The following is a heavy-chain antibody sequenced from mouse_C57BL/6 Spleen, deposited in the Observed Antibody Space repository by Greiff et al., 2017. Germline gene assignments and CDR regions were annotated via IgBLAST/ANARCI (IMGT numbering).Heavy chain of an antibody. V-gene: IGHV1-62-2*01. CDR1: GYNFTEYT. CDR3: ARHEEIPLFAY. CDR2: FYPGSGSI. J-gene: IGHJ3*01. Sequence: QVQLKESGAELVKPGASVKLSCTASGYNFTEYTIHWVKQRSGQGLEWIGWFYPGSGSIKYNEKFKDKATLTADKSSSTVYMELSRLTSEDSAVYSCARHEEIPLFAYWGQGTLVTVSA.